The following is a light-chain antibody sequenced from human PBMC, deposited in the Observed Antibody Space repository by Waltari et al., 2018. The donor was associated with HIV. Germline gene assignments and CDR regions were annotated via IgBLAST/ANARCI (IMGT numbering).Light chain of an antibody. V-gene: IGLV2-8*01. CDR2: EXX. J-gene: IGLJ2*01. CDR3: SSVSGSINFVV. Sequence: QSXXTQPPSXXGSPGXSXTXXXTXTSXAVGAYKFVSWYPQHPGKAPKLMIYEXXQLPSGVPDRFSXXXXXNXASLTVSGLQAEDEADYYCSSVSGSINFVVFGGGTKLTVL. CDR1: SXAVGAYKF.